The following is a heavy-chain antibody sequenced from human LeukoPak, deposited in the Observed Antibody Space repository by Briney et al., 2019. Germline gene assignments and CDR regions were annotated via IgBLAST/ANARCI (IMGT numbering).Heavy chain of an antibody. V-gene: IGHV3-23*01. J-gene: IGHJ4*02. Sequence: PGGSLRLSCAASGFTFSSYAMSWVRQAPGKGLEWVSTISATGGGTVYADSVKGRFTISRDNSENMLLLQMNSLRADDTAVYYCATSSPFAGFGYFDYWGQGTLVTVSS. CDR2: ISATGGGT. D-gene: IGHD3-10*01. CDR1: GFTFSSYA. CDR3: ATSSPFAGFGYFDY.